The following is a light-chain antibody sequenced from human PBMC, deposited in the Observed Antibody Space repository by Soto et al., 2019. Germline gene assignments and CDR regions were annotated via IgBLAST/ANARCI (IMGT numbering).Light chain of an antibody. CDR1: QDISNY. CDR2: DAS. CDR3: QHYDNLPPFT. V-gene: IGKV1-33*01. J-gene: IGKJ3*01. Sequence: DLQMTQSPSSLSASVGDRVTITCQASQDISNYLNWYQQKPGKAPKLLIYDASNLETGVPSRFSGSGSGTDFTFTISRLQPEDISTYYCQHYDNLPPFTFGPGTKVDIK.